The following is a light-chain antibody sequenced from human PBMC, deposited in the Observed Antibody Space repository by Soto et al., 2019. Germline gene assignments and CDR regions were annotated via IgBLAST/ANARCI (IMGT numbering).Light chain of an antibody. CDR1: QGIDTY. J-gene: IGKJ5*01. CDR3: QQSYSTSIT. CDR2: AAS. V-gene: IGKV1-9*01. Sequence: MKKGPSHLSASLGDRATITCLTSQGIDTYLAWYQQKPGRAPKLLINAASILQNGVPSRFSGSGSGTDFTLTISSLQPEDFATYYCQQSYSTSITFGQGTRLEIK.